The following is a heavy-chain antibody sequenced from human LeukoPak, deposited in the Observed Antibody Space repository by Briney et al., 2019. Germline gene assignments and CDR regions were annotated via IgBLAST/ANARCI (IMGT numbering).Heavy chain of an antibody. V-gene: IGHV3-48*02. Sequence: GGSLRLSCAASGFTFSSFSINWVRQAPGKGLEWVSYISPSGGTIYYADSVKGRFTISRDNANNSLYLQMNSLRDEDTAVYYCARGQQQLIPLDYWGQGTLVTVPP. CDR1: GFTFSSFS. CDR2: ISPSGGTI. D-gene: IGHD6-13*01. J-gene: IGHJ4*02. CDR3: ARGQQQLIPLDY.